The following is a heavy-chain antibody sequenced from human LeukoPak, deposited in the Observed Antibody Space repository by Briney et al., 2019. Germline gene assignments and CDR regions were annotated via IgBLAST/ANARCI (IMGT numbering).Heavy chain of an antibody. CDR3: ARDRYYYDSSGYDY. D-gene: IGHD3-22*01. J-gene: IGHJ4*02. CDR1: RFTFSSYA. Sequence: GGSLRPSCAASRFTFSSYAMTWVRQAPGKGLEWVSAISASGGDTFYADSVKGRFTISRDNAKNSLYLQMNSLRAEDTAVYYCARDRYYYDSSGYDYWGQGTLVTVSS. CDR2: ISASGGDT. V-gene: IGHV3-21*01.